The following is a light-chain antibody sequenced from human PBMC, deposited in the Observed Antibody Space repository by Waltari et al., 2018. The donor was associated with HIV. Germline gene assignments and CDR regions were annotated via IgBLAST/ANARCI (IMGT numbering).Light chain of an antibody. CDR3: QQYHHWPPLT. CDR1: QNVADK. CDR2: HSS. J-gene: IGKJ4*01. Sequence: DIVLTHSPATISVSPGGRGTVYCRASQNVADKLAWYQQKPGHSPRLLIYHSSARAAGVPTRFGGAGSATNFTLTITSLQSEDFALYFCQQYHHWPPLTFGGGSRVELK. V-gene: IGKV3D-15*01.